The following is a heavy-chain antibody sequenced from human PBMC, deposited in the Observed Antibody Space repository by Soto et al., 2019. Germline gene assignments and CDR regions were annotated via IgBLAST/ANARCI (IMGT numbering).Heavy chain of an antibody. CDR3: YILEGA. CDR2: ARNKAKGYST. V-gene: IGHV3-72*01. J-gene: IGHJ5*02. D-gene: IGHD2-21*01. CDR1: GLTFGDHS. Sequence: EVQLVESGGGLVQPGGSLTLSCAVSGLTFGDHSMEWVRQAPGKGLEWVARARNKAKGYSTAFAASVNGRFTISRDESKKSLNLQMNSLMTEDTAVYYCYILEGAWGQGTLVIVSS.